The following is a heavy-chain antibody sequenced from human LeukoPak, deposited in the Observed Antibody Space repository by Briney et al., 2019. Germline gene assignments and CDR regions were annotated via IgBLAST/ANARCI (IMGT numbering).Heavy chain of an antibody. J-gene: IGHJ4*02. D-gene: IGHD6-19*01. CDR3: ARGWYSSGRHYLDY. CDR1: GXSITQTNY. Sequence: SETLSLTCDVSGXSITQTNYWTWVRQPPGKGLEWIGELNLQRSTNYHPSLMRRVDISVDTSANHVSLQLTSVTAVDTAVYYCARGWYSSGRHYLDYWGQGTLVTVSS. V-gene: IGHV4-4*02. CDR2: LNLQRST.